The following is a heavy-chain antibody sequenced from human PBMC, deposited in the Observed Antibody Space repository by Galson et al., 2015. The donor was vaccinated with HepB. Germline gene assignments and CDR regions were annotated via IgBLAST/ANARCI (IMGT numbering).Heavy chain of an antibody. Sequence: SLRLSCAASGFTFSSYGMHWVRQAPGKGLEWVAFIRYDGSNKYYADSVKGRFTISRDNSKNTLYLQMNSLRAEDTAVCYCAKDPFEEYYYYGMDVWGQGTTVTVSS. V-gene: IGHV3-30*02. CDR2: IRYDGSNK. CDR1: GFTFSSYG. J-gene: IGHJ6*02. CDR3: AKDPFEEYYYYGMDV.